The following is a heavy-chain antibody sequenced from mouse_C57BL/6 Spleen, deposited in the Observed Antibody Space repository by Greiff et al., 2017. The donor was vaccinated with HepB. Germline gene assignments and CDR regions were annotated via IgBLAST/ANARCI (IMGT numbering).Heavy chain of an antibody. D-gene: IGHD1-1*01. Sequence: QVQLQQSGAELVRPGASVTLSCKASGYTFTDYEMHWVKQTPVHGLEWIGAIDPETGGTAYNQKFKGKDILTADKSSSTAYMELRSLTSEDSAVYYCTRSAPYYYGSPPNAYWGQGTLVTVSA. CDR2: IDPETGGT. J-gene: IGHJ3*01. CDR3: TRSAPYYYGSPPNAY. V-gene: IGHV1-15*01. CDR1: GYTFTDYE.